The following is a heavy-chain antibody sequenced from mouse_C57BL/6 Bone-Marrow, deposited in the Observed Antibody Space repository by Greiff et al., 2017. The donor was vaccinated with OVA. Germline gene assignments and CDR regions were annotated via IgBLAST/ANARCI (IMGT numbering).Heavy chain of an antibody. CDR2: IYPRSGHT. CDR3: ARQVVGKLWYFEV. V-gene: IGHV1-81*01. Sequence: VQLQESGAELARPGASVKLSCKASGYTFTSYGISWVKQRTGQGLEWIGEIYPRSGHTYYNEKFKGKATLTADKSSSTAYMELRSLTSEDSAVYFCARQVVGKLWYFEVWGTGTTVTVSS. CDR1: GYTFTSYG. D-gene: IGHD1-1*01. J-gene: IGHJ1*03.